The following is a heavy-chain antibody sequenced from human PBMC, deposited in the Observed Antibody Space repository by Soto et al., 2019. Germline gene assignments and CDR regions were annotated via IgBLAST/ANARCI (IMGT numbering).Heavy chain of an antibody. Sequence: QVQLVQSGAEVKKPGASVKVSCKASGYTFTSYGISWVRQAPGQGLEWMGWISAYNGNTNYAQKLQGRVIMTTDTSTSTAYMELRSLRSDDTAVYYCARHLSPYSSGWGEPFDYWGQGTLVTVSS. V-gene: IGHV1-18*01. CDR3: ARHLSPYSSGWGEPFDY. D-gene: IGHD6-19*01. CDR1: GYTFTSYG. CDR2: ISAYNGNT. J-gene: IGHJ4*02.